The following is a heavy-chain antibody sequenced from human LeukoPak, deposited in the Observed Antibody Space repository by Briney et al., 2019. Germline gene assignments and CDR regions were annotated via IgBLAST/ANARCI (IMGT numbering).Heavy chain of an antibody. CDR1: GGSISNKY. D-gene: IGHD3-22*01. CDR3: ARHCYYDSSGYCTNAFDI. J-gene: IGHJ3*02. CDR2: INHSGST. Sequence: SETLSLTCTVSGGSISNKYWSWIRQPPGKGLEWIGEINHSGSTNYNPSLKSRVTISVDTSKNQFSLKLSSVTAADTAVYYCARHCYYDSSGYCTNAFDIWGQGTMVTVSS. V-gene: IGHV4-34*01.